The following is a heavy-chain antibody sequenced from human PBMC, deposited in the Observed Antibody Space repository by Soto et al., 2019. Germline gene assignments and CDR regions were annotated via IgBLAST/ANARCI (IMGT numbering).Heavy chain of an antibody. CDR2: IIPIFGTA. V-gene: IGHV1-69*13. J-gene: IGHJ6*02. Sequence: ASVKVSCKASGGTFSSYAISWVRQAPGQGLEWMGGIIPIFGTANYAQKFQGRVTITADESTSTAYMELSSLRSEDTAVYYCASPGATVTTPYYYYGMDVWGQGTTVTVSS. CDR1: GGTFSSYA. CDR3: ASPGATVTTPYYYYGMDV. D-gene: IGHD4-4*01.